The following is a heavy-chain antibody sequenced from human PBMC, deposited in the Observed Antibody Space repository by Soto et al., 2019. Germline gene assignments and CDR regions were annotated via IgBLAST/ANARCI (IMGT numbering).Heavy chain of an antibody. CDR1: GASISSSPYA. V-gene: IGHV4-39*01. D-gene: IGHD3-3*01. J-gene: IGHJ4*02. CDR3: ARHVHNQGYEYYFAS. Sequence: SETLSLTCNASGASISSSPYAWGWIRQSAGKGLEWIGTIDYGGTIYYNPSLKSRIAISLDTSKNQISLRLSSVTAADTAVYYCARHVHNQGYEYYFASWGQGTLVTVSS. CDR2: IDYGGTI.